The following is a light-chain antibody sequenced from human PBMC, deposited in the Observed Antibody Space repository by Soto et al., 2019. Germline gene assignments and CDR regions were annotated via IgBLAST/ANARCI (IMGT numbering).Light chain of an antibody. CDR1: QGIGSL. J-gene: IGKJ4*01. Sequence: EVVMTQSPATLSVSPGEGASLACRARQGIGSLLACYQQRPGQAPRLLIYRASTRATGIPARFSGSGSGTEFTLTICSLQCEDFAVYYCQKYNNWPITFGGGTTVEIK. V-gene: IGKV3-15*01. CDR3: QKYNNWPIT. CDR2: RAS.